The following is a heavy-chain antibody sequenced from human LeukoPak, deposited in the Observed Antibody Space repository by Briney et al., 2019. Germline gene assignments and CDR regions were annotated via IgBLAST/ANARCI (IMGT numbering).Heavy chain of an antibody. CDR3: ARDYWLKAFDI. J-gene: IGHJ3*02. V-gene: IGHV3-30-3*01. CDR2: ISYDGSNK. CDR1: GFTFSSYA. D-gene: IGHD2-8*02. Sequence: PGRSLRLSCAASGFTFSSYAMHWVRQAPGKGLEWVAVISYDGSNKYYADSVKGRFTISRDNSKNTLYLQMNSLRAEDTAVYYCARDYWLKAFDIWGQGTMVTVSS.